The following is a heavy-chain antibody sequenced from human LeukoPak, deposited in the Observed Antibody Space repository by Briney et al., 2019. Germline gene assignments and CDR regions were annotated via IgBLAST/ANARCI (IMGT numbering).Heavy chain of an antibody. CDR3: ASDKDYRVGATYYFDY. J-gene: IGHJ4*02. CDR2: INHSGST. Sequence: SETLSLTCAVYGGSFSGYYWSWIRQPPGKGLEWIGEINHSGSTNYNPSLKSRVTISVDTSKNQFSLKLSSVTAADTAVYYCASDKDYRVGATYYFDYWGQGTLVTVSS. D-gene: IGHD1-26*01. CDR1: GGSFSGYY. V-gene: IGHV4-34*01.